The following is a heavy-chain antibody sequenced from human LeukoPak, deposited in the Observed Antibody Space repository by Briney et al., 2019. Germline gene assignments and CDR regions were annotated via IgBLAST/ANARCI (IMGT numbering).Heavy chain of an antibody. V-gene: IGHV1-69*04. CDR3: ARDGEDDILTGHFNF. D-gene: IGHD3-9*01. CDR2: VIPLLGTT. Sequence: SVKVSCKASGDIFSRYGFSWVRQAPGQGLEWMGRVIPLLGTTNYAQKIQDRVTISADTSTTTAYMELRILRSEDTAVYFCARDGEDDILTGHFNFWGQGTLVTVSS. J-gene: IGHJ4*02. CDR1: GDIFSRYG.